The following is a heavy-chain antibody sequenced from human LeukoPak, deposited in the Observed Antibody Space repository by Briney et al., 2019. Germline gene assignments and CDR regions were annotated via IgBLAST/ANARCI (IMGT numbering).Heavy chain of an antibody. CDR3: ARGGGTLYDFWSGYFSFDY. D-gene: IGHD3-3*01. CDR2: IYYSGST. J-gene: IGHJ4*02. V-gene: IGHV4-59*01. Sequence: SETLSLTCTVSGGSISSYYWSWIRQPPGKGLEWIGYIYYSGSTNYNPSLKSRVTISVDTSKNQFSLKLSSVTAADTAVYYCARGGGTLYDFWSGYFSFDYWGQGTLVTVSS. CDR1: GGSISSYY.